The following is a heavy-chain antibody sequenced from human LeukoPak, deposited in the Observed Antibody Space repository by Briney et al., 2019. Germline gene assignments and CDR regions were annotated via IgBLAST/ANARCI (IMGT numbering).Heavy chain of an antibody. CDR1: GGSISSYY. J-gene: IGHJ6*02. CDR3: AGVGLVDYYYYAMDV. D-gene: IGHD1-26*01. Sequence: PSETLSLTCTVSGGSISSYYWSWIRQPPGKGLEWIGYIYYSGGTNYNPSLKSRVTISVDTSKNQFSLKLSSVTAADTAVYYCAGVGLVDYYYYAMDVWGQGTTVTVSS. CDR2: IYYSGGT. V-gene: IGHV4-59*01.